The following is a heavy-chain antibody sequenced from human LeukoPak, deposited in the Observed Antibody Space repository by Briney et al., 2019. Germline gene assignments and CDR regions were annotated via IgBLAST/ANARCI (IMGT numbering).Heavy chain of an antibody. D-gene: IGHD6-13*01. V-gene: IGHV3-23*01. CDR3: AHISSSWPDY. J-gene: IGHJ4*02. Sequence: HPGRSLRLSCAASGFTLSTYGMHWVRQAPGKGLEWVSAISGSGGSTYYADSVKGRFTISRDNSKNTLYLQMNSLRAEDTAVYYCAHISSSWPDYWGQGTLVTVSS. CDR2: ISGSGGST. CDR1: GFTLSTYG.